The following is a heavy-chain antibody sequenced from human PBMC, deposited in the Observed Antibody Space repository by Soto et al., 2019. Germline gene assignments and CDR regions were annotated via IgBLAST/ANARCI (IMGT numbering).Heavy chain of an antibody. CDR2: ISYDGSNE. J-gene: IGHJ4*02. Sequence: PGGSLRLSCEASGFTFSNYGTHWVRQAPGEGLEWVAHISYDGSNEHYTDSVKGRFTISRDNSKNMVFLHMNSLRTEDTAVYYCARALDFWSAYFDYWGQGSLVTV. V-gene: IGHV3-30*03. D-gene: IGHD3-3*01. CDR1: GFTFSNYG. CDR3: ARALDFWSAYFDY.